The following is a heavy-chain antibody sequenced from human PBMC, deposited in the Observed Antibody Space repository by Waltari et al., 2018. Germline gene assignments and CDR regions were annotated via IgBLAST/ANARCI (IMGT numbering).Heavy chain of an antibody. CDR3: TSDHGLSWPLD. CDR1: GVIVSNNY. V-gene: IGHV3-53*01. J-gene: IGHJ4*02. CDR2: IYRGVET. Sequence: EVHLVESGGGLVHPGDSVRLSCAASGVIVSNNYMSWVRQPPGKGLEWVAVIYRGVETYYADSVKGRFTISRDNSKNTLYLQMNNVRAEDTAVYYCTSDHGLSWPLDWGQGTMVTVSS. D-gene: IGHD6-13*01.